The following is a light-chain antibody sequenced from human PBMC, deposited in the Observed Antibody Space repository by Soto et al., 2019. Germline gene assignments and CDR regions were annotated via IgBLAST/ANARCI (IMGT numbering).Light chain of an antibody. J-gene: IGLJ7*01. CDR1: SGSIASNY. V-gene: IGLV6-57*04. Sequence: NFMLTQPHSVSESPGKTVTISCTRSSGSIASNYVQWYQQRPGSAPTPVIYEDSQRPSGVPDRFSGSIDSSSNSASLTISRLKTEDEADYYCQSFVINNVVFGGGTQLTVL. CDR3: QSFVINNVV. CDR2: EDS.